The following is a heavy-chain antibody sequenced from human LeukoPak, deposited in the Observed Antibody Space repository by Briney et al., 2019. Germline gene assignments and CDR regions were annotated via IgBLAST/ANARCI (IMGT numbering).Heavy chain of an antibody. D-gene: IGHD3-16*01. Sequence: PSETLSLTCTVSGGSISSYYWSWIRQPPGKVLEWIGYIYTSGSTNYNPSLKSRVTISVDTSKNQYSLKLSSVTAEDTAVYYCAGGSGGSVYWGQGTLVTVSS. J-gene: IGHJ4*02. CDR3: AGGSGGSVY. CDR2: IYTSGST. CDR1: GGSISSYY. V-gene: IGHV4-4*09.